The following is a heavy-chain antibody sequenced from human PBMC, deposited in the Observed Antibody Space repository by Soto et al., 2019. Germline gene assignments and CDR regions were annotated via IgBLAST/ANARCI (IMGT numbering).Heavy chain of an antibody. CDR1: GGSFSGYY. CDR3: ARGPPVLLWFGEPSHYYFDY. CDR2: INHSGST. J-gene: IGHJ4*02. D-gene: IGHD3-10*01. V-gene: IGHV4-34*01. Sequence: SETLSLTCAVYGGSFSGYYWSWIRQPPGKGLEWIGEINHSGSTNYNPSLKSRVTISVDTSKNQFSLKLSSVTAADTAVYYCARGPPVLLWFGEPSHYYFDYWGQGTLVTVSS.